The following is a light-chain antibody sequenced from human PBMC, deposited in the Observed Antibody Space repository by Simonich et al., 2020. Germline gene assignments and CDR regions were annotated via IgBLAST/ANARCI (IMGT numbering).Light chain of an antibody. CDR2: ECS. Sequence: QSALTQPASVSWSPVQSITISCTGTSSDVGSYNLVSWSQKHPGKAPKLMIYECSKRPSGVSNRFSGSKSGNTASLTISGLQAEDEADYYCCSYAGSSTWVFGGGTKLTVL. CDR3: CSYAGSSTWV. J-gene: IGLJ3*02. V-gene: IGLV2-23*01. CDR1: SSDVGSYNL.